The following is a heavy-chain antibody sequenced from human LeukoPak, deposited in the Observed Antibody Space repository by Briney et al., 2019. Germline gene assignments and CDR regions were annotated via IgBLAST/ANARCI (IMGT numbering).Heavy chain of an antibody. Sequence: ASVKVSCKASGGTFSSYAISWVRQAPGQGLEWMGGIIPIFGTANYAQKFQGRVTITADESTSTAYMELRSLRSDDTAVYYCARRYYDSSGYYYFDYWGQGTLVTVSS. D-gene: IGHD3-22*01. CDR2: IIPIFGTA. V-gene: IGHV1-69*13. CDR1: GGTFSSYA. J-gene: IGHJ4*02. CDR3: ARRYYDSSGYYYFDY.